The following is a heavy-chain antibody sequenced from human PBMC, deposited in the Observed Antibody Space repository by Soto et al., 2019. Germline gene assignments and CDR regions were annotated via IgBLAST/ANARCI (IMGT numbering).Heavy chain of an antibody. V-gene: IGHV5-51*07. Sequence: QKISGKRCGYSLTSYWWSWFHQKPGKGLEWMGIIYPGDSDTRYSPSFQGQVTISADKSISTAYLQWSSLKASDTAMYYCARQRYYDSVMFDYWGQGTQVTVSS. CDR2: IYPGDSDT. D-gene: IGHD3-3*01. CDR1: GYSLTSYW. J-gene: IGHJ4*02. CDR3: ARQRYYDSVMFDY.